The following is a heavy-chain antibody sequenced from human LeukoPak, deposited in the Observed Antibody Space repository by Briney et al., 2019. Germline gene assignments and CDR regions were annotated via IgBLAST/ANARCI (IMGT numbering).Heavy chain of an antibody. D-gene: IGHD6-19*01. V-gene: IGHV4-4*09. CDR3: ARGEEWLGELDY. Sequence: SETLSLTCTVSGGSINSYYWNWIRQPPGKGLEWIAYIYTGEGTKSNSNPSLKSRVTISVDTSKNQFSLKLSSVTAADTAVYYCARGEEWLGELDYWGQGTLVTVSS. CDR1: GGSINSYY. J-gene: IGHJ4*02. CDR2: IYTGEG.